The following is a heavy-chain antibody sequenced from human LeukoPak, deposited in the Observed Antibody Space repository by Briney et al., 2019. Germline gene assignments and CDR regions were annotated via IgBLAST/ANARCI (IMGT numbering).Heavy chain of an antibody. CDR1: GFTFRDYA. J-gene: IGHJ4*02. Sequence: GGSLRLSCAASGFTFRDYAMSWVRLAPGKGLQWVGFIRSKTYGGAADYGASVKGRFTIYRDDSQSIAYLLMNRLEIEDTAVDYCTRIGIGIIGRDPVDYWGQGTLVTVSS. CDR3: TRIGIGIIGRDPVDY. V-gene: IGHV3-49*04. CDR2: IRSKTYGGAA. D-gene: IGHD2-21*01.